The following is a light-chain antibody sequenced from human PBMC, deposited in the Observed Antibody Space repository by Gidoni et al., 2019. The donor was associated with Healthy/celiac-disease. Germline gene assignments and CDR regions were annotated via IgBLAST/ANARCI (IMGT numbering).Light chain of an antibody. CDR3: KQYNNWPAT. J-gene: IGKJ1*01. CDR1: QSVSSN. CDR2: GAS. Sequence: EIVMTQSPATLSVSPGERATLSCRASQSVSSNFAWYQQKPGQAPRLLIYGASTRATGIPARFSGSGSGTEFTLTISSLQSEDFAVYYCKQYNNWPATFGQGTKVEIK. V-gene: IGKV3-15*01.